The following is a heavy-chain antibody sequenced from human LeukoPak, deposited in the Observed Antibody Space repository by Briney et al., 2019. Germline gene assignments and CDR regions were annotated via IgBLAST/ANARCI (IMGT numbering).Heavy chain of an antibody. CDR1: GFTFSSYW. CDR3: ASGEPYYYDSSGYPFDY. Sequence: PGGSLRLSCAASGFTFSSYWMSWVRQAPGKGLEWVANIKQDGSEKYYVDSVKGRFTISRDNAKNSLYLQMNSLRAEDTAVYYCASGEPYYYDSSGYPFDYWGQGTLVTVSS. D-gene: IGHD3-22*01. CDR2: IKQDGSEK. V-gene: IGHV3-7*03. J-gene: IGHJ4*02.